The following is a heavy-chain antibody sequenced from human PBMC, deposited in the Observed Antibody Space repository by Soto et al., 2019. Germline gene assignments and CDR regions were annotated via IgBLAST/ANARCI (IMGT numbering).Heavy chain of an antibody. J-gene: IGHJ5*02. V-gene: IGHV4-39*01. Sequence: PSGTLSLTCAASGGSISTSSYYWGWIPQPPGKGLEWIVSIFYSGSTYYTPSLNSRVTISVDTAKNQFSLKLSSVTAADTAVYYCARLRAGTAGCSGGSCYFNWFDPWGQGTLVTV. D-gene: IGHD2-15*01. CDR1: GGSISTSSYY. CDR2: IFYSGST. CDR3: ARLRAGTAGCSGGSCYFNWFDP.